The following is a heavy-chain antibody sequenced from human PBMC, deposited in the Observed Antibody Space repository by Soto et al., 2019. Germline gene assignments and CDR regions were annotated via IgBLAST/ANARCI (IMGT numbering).Heavy chain of an antibody. CDR1: GGSVNNNAYS. J-gene: IGHJ4*02. CDR2: ISSSGRA. V-gene: IGHV4-31*03. Sequence: SETLSLTCTVSGGSVNNNAYSWTWIRQHPGKGPECIGHISSSGRASYSPSLKSRVAISLDASKNHFSLQLTSVTAADTAVYYCARDAIRGSAAMKTYWGLGTLVTVSS. CDR3: ARDAIRGSAAMKTY.